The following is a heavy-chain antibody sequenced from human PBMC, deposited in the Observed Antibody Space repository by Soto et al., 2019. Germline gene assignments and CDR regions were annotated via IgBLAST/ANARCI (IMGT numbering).Heavy chain of an antibody. CDR2: ISSSSSTI. D-gene: IGHD3-16*01. CDR3: ARGLAGGTANFDY. CDR1: GFTFSSYS. J-gene: IGHJ4*02. V-gene: IGHV3-48*01. Sequence: GGSLRLSCAASGFTFSSYSMNWVRQAPGKGLEWVSYISSSSSTIYYADSVKGRFTISRDNAKNSLYLQMNSLRAEDTAVYYCARGLAGGTANFDYWGQGTLVTVSS.